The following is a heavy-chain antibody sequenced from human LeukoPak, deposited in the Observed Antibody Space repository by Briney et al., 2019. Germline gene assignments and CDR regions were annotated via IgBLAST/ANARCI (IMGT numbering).Heavy chain of an antibody. CDR1: GLTLSTYW. CDR2: INGDGSST. J-gene: IGHJ4*02. V-gene: IGHV3-74*01. D-gene: IGHD2-15*01. CDR3: ARAFCPGGSCYGRFDY. Sequence: GGSLRLSCDASGLTLSTYWIHWVRQGPGKGLEWVSRINGDGSSTSYADSVKGRFTISRDNAKSTVYLQMNSLTAEDTAVYHCARAFCPGGSCYGRFDYWGQGTLVTVSS.